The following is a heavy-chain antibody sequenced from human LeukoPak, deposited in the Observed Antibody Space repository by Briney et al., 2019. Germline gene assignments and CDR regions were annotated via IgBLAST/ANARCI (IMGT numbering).Heavy chain of an antibody. CDR3: ARGDAYALKY. CDR1: GFTFSSSW. Sequence: GGSLRPSCAASGFTFSSSWMHWVRQAPGKGLVWVSRINSDGTTTAYADSVKGRFTISRDNAKNTLYLQTNSLRAEDTAVYYCARGDAYALKYWGQGTLATVSS. D-gene: IGHD2-2*01. V-gene: IGHV3-74*01. J-gene: IGHJ4*02. CDR2: INSDGTTT.